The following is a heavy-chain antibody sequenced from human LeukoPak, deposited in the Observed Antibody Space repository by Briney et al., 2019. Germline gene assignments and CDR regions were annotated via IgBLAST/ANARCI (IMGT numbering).Heavy chain of an antibody. CDR3: ARHTV. J-gene: IGHJ6*02. Sequence: SQTLSLTCAISGDSVSSNSAAWNWIRPSPSRGHDWLGRTYYRSKWYNDYSVFVKSRITINPDTSKNQFSLQLNSVSRENTAVYYCARHTVWGQGTTVTVSS. CDR2: TYYRSKWYN. V-gene: IGHV6-1*01. CDR1: GDSVSSNSAA.